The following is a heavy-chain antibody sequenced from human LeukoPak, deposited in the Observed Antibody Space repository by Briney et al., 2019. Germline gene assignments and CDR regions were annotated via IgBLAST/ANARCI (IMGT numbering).Heavy chain of an antibody. Sequence: GASVKVSCKASGYTFTGYYLHWVRQAPGQGLEWMGWINPDSGDTNYLQKFQGRVTMTRDTSISTAYMELSRLRSDDTVVYYCTRDLLGGSGTFDPWGQGTLVTVSS. D-gene: IGHD3-10*01. CDR3: TRDLLGGSGTFDP. CDR2: INPDSGDT. V-gene: IGHV1-2*02. J-gene: IGHJ5*02. CDR1: GYTFTGYY.